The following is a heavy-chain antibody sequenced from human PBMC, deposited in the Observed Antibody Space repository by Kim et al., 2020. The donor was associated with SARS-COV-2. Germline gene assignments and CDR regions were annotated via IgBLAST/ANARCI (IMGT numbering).Heavy chain of an antibody. CDR2: ISAYNGNT. J-gene: IGHJ4*02. V-gene: IGHV1-18*01. CDR1: GYTFTSYG. D-gene: IGHD3-22*01. CDR3: ARDYDYDSSGYYPNFDY. Sequence: ASVKVSCKASGYTFTSYGISWVRQAPGQGLEWMGWISAYNGNTNYAQKLQGRVTMTTDTSTSTAYMELRSLRSDDTAVYYCARDYDYDSSGYYPNFDYWGQGTLVTVSS.